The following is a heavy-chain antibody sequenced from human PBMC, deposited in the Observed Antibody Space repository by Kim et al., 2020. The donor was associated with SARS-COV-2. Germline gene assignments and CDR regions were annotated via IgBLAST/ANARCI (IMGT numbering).Heavy chain of an antibody. D-gene: IGHD4-4*01. CDR3: ARDMNPTVYDY. Sequence: KTKYPKKFQGRGTITRDTSANTAYMDLRSLTFEDTAIYYCARDMNPTVYDYWGQGTLVTVSS. V-gene: IGHV1-3*01. CDR2: KT. J-gene: IGHJ4*02.